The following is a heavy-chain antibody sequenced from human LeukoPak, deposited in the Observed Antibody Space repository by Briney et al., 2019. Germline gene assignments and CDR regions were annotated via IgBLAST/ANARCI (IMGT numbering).Heavy chain of an antibody. CDR2: IYHSGST. Sequence: SETLSLTCTVSGVSISSCYWSWIRQPPGKGLEWIGYIYHSGSTNYNPSLKSRVTISVDTSKNQFPLKLSSVTAADTAVYYCARGQRLFDYWGQGTLVTVSS. D-gene: IGHD2-2*01. V-gene: IGHV4-59*01. CDR1: GVSISSCY. J-gene: IGHJ4*02. CDR3: ARGQRLFDY.